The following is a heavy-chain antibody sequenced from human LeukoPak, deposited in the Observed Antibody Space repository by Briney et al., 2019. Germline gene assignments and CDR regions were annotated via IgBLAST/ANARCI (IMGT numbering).Heavy chain of an antibody. D-gene: IGHD3-16*01. CDR1: GGSICSYY. J-gene: IGHJ4*02. V-gene: IGHV4-59*01. CDR2: IYYSGSA. Sequence: SETLSLTCTVSGGSICSYYWSWIRQPPGKGLEWIGYIYYSGSANYNPSLKNRVTISVDTSKNQFSLKLSSVTAADTAIYYCAREVLGGGLDYWGQGTLVIVSS. CDR3: AREVLGGGLDY.